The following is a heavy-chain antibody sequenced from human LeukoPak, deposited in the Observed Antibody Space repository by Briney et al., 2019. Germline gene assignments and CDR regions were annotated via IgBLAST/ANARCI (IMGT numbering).Heavy chain of an antibody. CDR2: IYYSGST. CDR1: GGSISSGDYY. CDR3: ARVPVGILRFDY. V-gene: IGHV4-30-4*08. J-gene: IGHJ4*02. Sequence: SETLSLTCTVCGGSISSGDYYWSWIRQPPGKGLEWIGYIYYSGSTYYNPSLKSRVTISVDTSKNQFSLKLSSVTAADTAVYYCARVPVGILRFDYWGQGTLVTVSS. D-gene: IGHD4-17*01.